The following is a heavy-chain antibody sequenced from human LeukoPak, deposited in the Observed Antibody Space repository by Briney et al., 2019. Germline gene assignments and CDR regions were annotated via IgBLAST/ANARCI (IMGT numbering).Heavy chain of an antibody. CDR1: GFTFSSYA. Sequence: GGSLRLSCAASGFTFSSYAMHWVRQAPGQGLEWVARISYDGSNKYYAESVQGRFTISRDNSKNTTYLEMNKQRAEDTSVYYCARASVGWCRDRPSYMDVWGKGITVTVSS. CDR3: ARASVGWCRDRPSYMDV. D-gene: IGHD2-8*01. J-gene: IGHJ6*03. CDR2: ISYDGSNK. V-gene: IGHV3-30*04.